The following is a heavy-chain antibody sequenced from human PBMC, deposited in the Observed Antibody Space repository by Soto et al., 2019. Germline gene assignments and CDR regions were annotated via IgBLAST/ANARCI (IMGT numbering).Heavy chain of an antibody. Sequence: ASVKVSCKASGYTFTSYAMHWVRQAPGQRLEWMGWINAGNGNTKYSQKFQGRVTITRDTSASTAYMELSSLRSEDTAVYYCASEYCGGDCYSAARYGMDVWGQGTTVTVYS. CDR3: ASEYCGGDCYSAARYGMDV. J-gene: IGHJ6*02. CDR2: INAGNGNT. V-gene: IGHV1-3*01. CDR1: GYTFTSYA. D-gene: IGHD2-21*02.